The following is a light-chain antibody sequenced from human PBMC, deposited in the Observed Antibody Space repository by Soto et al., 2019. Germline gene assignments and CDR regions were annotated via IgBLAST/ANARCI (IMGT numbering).Light chain of an antibody. V-gene: IGKV3-11*01. CDR2: DAS. CDR3: QQYGSF. J-gene: IGKJ4*01. Sequence: EIVLTQSPATLSLSPGERATLSCRASQSVSSYLAWYQQKPGQAPRLLIYDASNRATGIPARFSGSGSGTDFNLTISRLEPEDFAVYYCQQYGSFFGGGTKVDIX. CDR1: QSVSSY.